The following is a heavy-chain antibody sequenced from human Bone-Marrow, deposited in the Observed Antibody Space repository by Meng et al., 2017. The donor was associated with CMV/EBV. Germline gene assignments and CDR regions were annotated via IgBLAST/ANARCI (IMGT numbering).Heavy chain of an antibody. J-gene: IGHJ6*02. V-gene: IGHV3-21*01. CDR2: ISSSRYI. CDR3: VREPDYYGMDV. CDR1: GFTFSSYE. Sequence: GESLKISCAASGFTFSSYEMNWVRQAPGKGLEWVSSISSSRYIYYADSVKGRFTISRDNTKNSLYLQMNSLRAEDTAVYYCVREPDYYGMDVWGQGTTVTVSS.